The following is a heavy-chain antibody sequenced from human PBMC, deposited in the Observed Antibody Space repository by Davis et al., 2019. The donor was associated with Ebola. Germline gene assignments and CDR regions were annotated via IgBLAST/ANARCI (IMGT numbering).Heavy chain of an antibody. D-gene: IGHD4-11*01. CDR2: INHSGST. Sequence: SETLSLTCAVYGGSFTDYYWSWIRQPPGKGLEWIGEINHSGSTNYNPSLKSRVTISVDTSKNQFSLKLSSVTAADTAVYYCARHSVTTLAFMDVWGQGTTVTVSS. J-gene: IGHJ6*02. CDR3: ARHSVTTLAFMDV. CDR1: GGSFTDYY. V-gene: IGHV4-34*01.